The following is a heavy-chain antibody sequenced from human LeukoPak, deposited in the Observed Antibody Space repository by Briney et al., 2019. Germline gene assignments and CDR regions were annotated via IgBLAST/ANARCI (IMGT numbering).Heavy chain of an antibody. CDR2: ISWNSGSI. CDR3: AREIFGSGSYPDY. J-gene: IGHJ4*02. D-gene: IGHD3-10*01. CDR1: GFTFDDYA. V-gene: IGHV3-9*01. Sequence: GGSLRLSCAASGFTFDDYAMHWVRQAPGKGLEWVSGISWNSGSIGYADSVKGRFTISRDNAKNSLYLQMNSLGGEDTAVYYCAREIFGSGSYPDYWGQGTLVTVSS.